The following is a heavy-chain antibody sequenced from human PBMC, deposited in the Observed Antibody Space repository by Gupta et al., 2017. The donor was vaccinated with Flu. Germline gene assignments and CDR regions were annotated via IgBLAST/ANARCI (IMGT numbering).Heavy chain of an antibody. CDR1: GFPFNTYA. J-gene: IGHJ3*01. CDR2: ISGSGGGT. Sequence: EVQLLESGGGLVQPGGSLRLSCAASGFPFNTYAMSWVRQAPGKGREWVAAISGSGGGTYYAASLKGRFTISRDNTKNTLYLQVNSLSLEDTAIYYCAKGLPYCGGDFYPDVFDVWGHGTMVTVSS. CDR3: AKGLPYCGGDFYPDVFDV. D-gene: IGHD2-21*02. V-gene: IGHV3-23*01.